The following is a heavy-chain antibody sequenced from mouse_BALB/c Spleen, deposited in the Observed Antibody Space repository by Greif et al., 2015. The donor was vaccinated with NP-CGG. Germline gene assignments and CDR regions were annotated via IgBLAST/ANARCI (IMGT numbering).Heavy chain of an antibody. CDR3: ARSTPLTPWFAY. CDR2: INPSTGYT. CDR1: GYTFTSYW. D-gene: IGHD4-1*01. J-gene: IGHJ3*01. Sequence: QVQLQQSGAELAKPGASVKMSCKASGYTFTSYWMHWVKQRPGQGLEWIGYINPSTGYTEYNQKFKDKATLTADKSSSTAYMQLSSLTSEDSAVYYCARSTPLTPWFAYWGQGTLVTVSA. V-gene: IGHV1-7*01.